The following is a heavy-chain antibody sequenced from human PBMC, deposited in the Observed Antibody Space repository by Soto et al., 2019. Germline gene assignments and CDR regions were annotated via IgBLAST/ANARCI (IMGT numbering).Heavy chain of an antibody. CDR3: ESDRGSGSDAAGY. CDR1: GFTFSSYS. Sequence: GGSLRLSCAASGFTFSSYSMNWVRQAPGKGLEWVSSISSSGSYIYYADSVKGRFTISRDNAKNSLYLQMNSLRAEDKAVYCCESDRGSGSDAAGYWGQGTLVTVSS. J-gene: IGHJ4*02. V-gene: IGHV3-21*06. D-gene: IGHD3-10*01. CDR2: ISSSGSYI.